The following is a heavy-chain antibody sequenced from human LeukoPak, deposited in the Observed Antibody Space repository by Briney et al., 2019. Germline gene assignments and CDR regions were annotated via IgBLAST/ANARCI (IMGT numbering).Heavy chain of an antibody. Sequence: SETLSLTXAVYGGSFSGYYWSWIRQPPGKGLEWIGEINHSGSTNYNPSLKSRVTISVDTSKNQFSLKLSSVTAADTAVYYCARHSYTGSSWFFDYWGQRTLVTVSS. V-gene: IGHV4-34*01. J-gene: IGHJ4*02. CDR1: GGSFSGYY. D-gene: IGHD1-26*01. CDR3: ARHSYTGSSWFFDY. CDR2: INHSGST.